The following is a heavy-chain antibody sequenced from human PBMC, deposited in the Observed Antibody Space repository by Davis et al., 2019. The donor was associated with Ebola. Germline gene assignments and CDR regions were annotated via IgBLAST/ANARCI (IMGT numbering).Heavy chain of an antibody. CDR2: ISTSSSTI. D-gene: IGHD6-6*01. Sequence: GESLKISCAASGFTFTIYSMNWVRQAPGKGLEWVSYISTSSSTIYYADSVTGRFTISRDNAKNSLYLQMNSLRAEDTAVYYCARGMQYSSSSPSRYYYYYMDVWGKGTTVTVSS. J-gene: IGHJ6*03. CDR3: ARGMQYSSSSPSRYYYYYMDV. CDR1: GFTFTIYS. V-gene: IGHV3-48*04.